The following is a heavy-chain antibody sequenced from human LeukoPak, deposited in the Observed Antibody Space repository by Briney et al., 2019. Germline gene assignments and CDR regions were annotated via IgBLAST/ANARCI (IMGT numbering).Heavy chain of an antibody. CDR1: GFMFKSYA. CDR2: ITGHGDDT. V-gene: IGHV3-23*01. J-gene: IGHJ4*02. D-gene: IGHD3-3*02. CDR3: AKDIFSSVGTPDY. Sequence: GGSLRLSCAASGFMFKSYAMSWVRQAPGKGLEWLSGITGHGDDTKYADSVKGRFIISRDNSKNTVHLHLNGLTVEDAAVYYCAKDIFSSVGTPDYWGQGTRVTVSS.